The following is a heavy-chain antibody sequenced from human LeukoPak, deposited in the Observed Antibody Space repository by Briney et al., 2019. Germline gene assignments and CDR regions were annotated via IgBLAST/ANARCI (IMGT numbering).Heavy chain of an antibody. CDR2: IYSAGNT. J-gene: IGHJ4*02. CDR3: ARGGTPGYSSGRIDY. V-gene: IGHV3-53*04. CDR1: GFTVSSNY. D-gene: IGHD6-19*01. Sequence: GGSLRLSCVASGFTVSSNYMSWVRQAPGKGLEWVSVIYSAGNTYYADSVKGRFTISRHNSENTLYLHMNSLRVEDTAEYFCARGGTPGYSSGRIDYWGQGTLVTVSS.